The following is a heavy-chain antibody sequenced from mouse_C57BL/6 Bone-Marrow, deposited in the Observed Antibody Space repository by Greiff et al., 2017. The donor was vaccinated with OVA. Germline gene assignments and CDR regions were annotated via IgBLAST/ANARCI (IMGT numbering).Heavy chain of an antibody. CDR2: SRNKANDYTT. V-gene: IGHV7-1*01. CDR1: GFTFSDFY. J-gene: IGHJ3*01. D-gene: IGHD2-4*01. Sequence: EVMLVESGGGLVQSGRSLRLSCATSGFTFSDFYMEWVRQAPGKGLEWIAASRNKANDYTTEYSASVKGRFIVSRDTSQSILYLQMNALRAEVTAIYYCARSYDSLFAYWGQGTLVTVSA. CDR3: ARSYDSLFAY.